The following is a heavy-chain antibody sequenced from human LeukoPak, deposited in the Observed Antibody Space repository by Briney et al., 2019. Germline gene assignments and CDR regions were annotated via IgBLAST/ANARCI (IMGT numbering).Heavy chain of an antibody. D-gene: IGHD3-22*01. CDR1: GFTFSSYA. J-gene: IGHJ3*02. CDR2: ISGSGGSA. V-gene: IGHV3-23*01. Sequence: GGSLRLSCAASGFTFSSYAMSWVRQAPGKGLEWVSAISGSGGSAYYADSVKGRFTISRDNSKNTLYLQMNSLRAEDTAVYYCAKDWRVGYDSSGYPDAFDIWGQGTMVTVSS. CDR3: AKDWRVGYDSSGYPDAFDI.